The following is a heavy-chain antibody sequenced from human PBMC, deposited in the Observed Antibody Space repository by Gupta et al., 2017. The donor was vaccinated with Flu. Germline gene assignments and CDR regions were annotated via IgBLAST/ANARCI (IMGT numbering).Heavy chain of an antibody. CDR3: ARAIVGGYYGSGSYYDY. J-gene: IGHJ4*02. V-gene: IGHV3-21*01. CDR1: GFTFSSHS. Sequence: EVQLVESGGGLAKPGGSLRLSCAASGFTFSSHSMNWVRQAPGKGLEWVSSISSSSSYIYYADSVKGRFTISRDNAKNSLYLQMNSLRAEDTAVYYCARAIVGGYYGSGSYYDYWGQGTLVTVSS. D-gene: IGHD3-10*01. CDR2: ISSSSSYI.